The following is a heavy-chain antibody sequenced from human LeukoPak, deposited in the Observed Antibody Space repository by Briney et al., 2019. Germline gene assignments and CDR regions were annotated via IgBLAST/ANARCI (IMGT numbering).Heavy chain of an antibody. CDR2: MFFSGAT. Sequence: SQTLSLTCTVSGGSINSGNYFWTWIRQPAGKGLEYVGRMFFSGATTYNPSLKSRVSLSVDTSKHQFSLNLTSVTAADSAIYYCAGDEGRHGFDYWGQGILVTVSS. J-gene: IGHJ4*02. V-gene: IGHV4-61*02. CDR1: GGSINSGNYF. CDR3: AGDEGRHGFDY.